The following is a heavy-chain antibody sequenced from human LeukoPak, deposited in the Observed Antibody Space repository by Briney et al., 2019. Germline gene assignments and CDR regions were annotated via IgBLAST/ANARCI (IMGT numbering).Heavy chain of an antibody. J-gene: IGHJ3*02. CDR3: ARADTRYPAFDI. D-gene: IGHD1-26*01. CDR1: GGSISSYY. CDR2: IYYSGST. Sequence: SETLSLTCTVSGGSISSYYWSWIRQPPGKGLDWIGCIYYSGSTNYNPPLKSRVTISVDTSKNQFSLKLSSVTAADTAVYYCARADTRYPAFDIWGQGTMVTVSS. V-gene: IGHV4-59*01.